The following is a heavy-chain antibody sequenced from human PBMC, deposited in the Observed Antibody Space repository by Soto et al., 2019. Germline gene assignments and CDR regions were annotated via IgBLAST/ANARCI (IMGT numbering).Heavy chain of an antibody. Sequence: QVQLVESGGGVVQPGRSLRLSCAASGFTFSSYAMHWVRQVPGKGLEWVAVISYDGSNKYYADSVKGRFTISRDNSKKTLYLQMNSLRPEDTAVYYCARPLWRNDYNWGYFDLWGRGTLVTVSS. J-gene: IGHJ2*01. CDR2: ISYDGSNK. D-gene: IGHD4-4*01. CDR3: ARPLWRNDYNWGYFDL. CDR1: GFTFSSYA. V-gene: IGHV3-30-3*01.